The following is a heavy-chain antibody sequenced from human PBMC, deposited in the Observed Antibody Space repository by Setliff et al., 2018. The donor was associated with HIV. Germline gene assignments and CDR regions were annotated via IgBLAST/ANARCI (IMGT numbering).Heavy chain of an antibody. J-gene: IGHJ4*02. V-gene: IGHV1-18*01. CDR1: GYTFSDYS. Sequence: ASVKVSCKAFGYTFSDYSIIWVRQAPGQGPEWMGWISDHNGNTNYAQKIQGRVTLTIDTSTSTAYMELRSLTSDDTAFYYCARARSTSSHFDFWGQGALVTVSS. CDR3: ARARSTSSHFDF. D-gene: IGHD6-6*01. CDR2: ISDHNGNT.